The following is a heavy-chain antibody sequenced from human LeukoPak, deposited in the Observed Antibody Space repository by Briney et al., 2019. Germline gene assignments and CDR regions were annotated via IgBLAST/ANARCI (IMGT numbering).Heavy chain of an antibody. V-gene: IGHV3-23*01. D-gene: IGHD4-17*01. Sequence: QPGGSLRLSCAASGFTLSNYAMSWVRQAPGKGLGWVSGISGSGGSTYYAESVKGRFTISRANSKNMVYLQMNSLRAEDTAVYYCARDAAGFTVTKGGLGYWGQGTLVTVSS. CDR2: ISGSGGST. J-gene: IGHJ4*02. CDR1: GFTLSNYA. CDR3: ARDAAGFTVTKGGLGY.